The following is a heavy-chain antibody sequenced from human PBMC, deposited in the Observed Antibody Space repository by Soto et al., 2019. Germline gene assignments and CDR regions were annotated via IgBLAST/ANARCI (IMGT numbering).Heavy chain of an antibody. CDR1: GGTFSSFT. J-gene: IGHJ5*02. D-gene: IGHD2-15*01. CDR2: FIRVSGPA. CDR3: AKMICSGGSCYSGWFDT. V-gene: IGHV1-69*01. Sequence: QVQLVQSGAEVKKPGSSVKVSCKASGGTFSSFTISWVRQAPGQGLEWMGGFIRVSGPAHYAQQFQGRVTLTADESSNTTYMELSSLRSADTAVYYCAKMICSGGSCYSGWFDTWGQGTLVIVAS.